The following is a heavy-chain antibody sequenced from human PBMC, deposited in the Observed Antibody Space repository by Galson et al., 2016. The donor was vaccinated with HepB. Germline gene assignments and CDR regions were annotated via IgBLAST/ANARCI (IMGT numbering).Heavy chain of an antibody. J-gene: IGHJ2*01. Sequence: ETLSLTCTVSGDSTSDYYWSWIRQPPGKGLEWIGYIYYTGSTNYNPSLKSRVTISVDTSKNQFSLKLSSVTAADTAVYFCARDRVWYFDLWGRGTLVTVSS. CDR1: GDSTSDYY. D-gene: IGHD3-10*01. CDR2: IYYTGST. V-gene: IGHV4-59*01. CDR3: ARDRVWYFDL.